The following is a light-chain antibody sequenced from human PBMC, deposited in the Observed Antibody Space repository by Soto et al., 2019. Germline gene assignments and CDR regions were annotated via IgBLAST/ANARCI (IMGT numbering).Light chain of an antibody. CDR3: QQSYSTPYT. CDR2: AAS. V-gene: IGKV1-39*01. CDR1: RSITTY. J-gene: IGKJ2*01. Sequence: DIQMTQSPSSLSAPVGDRVTITCRASRSITTYLNWYQQNPGKAPKLLIYAASSLQSGVPSRFSGSGSGTDFTLTISSLQPEDFATYYCQQSYSTPYTFGQGTKLEIK.